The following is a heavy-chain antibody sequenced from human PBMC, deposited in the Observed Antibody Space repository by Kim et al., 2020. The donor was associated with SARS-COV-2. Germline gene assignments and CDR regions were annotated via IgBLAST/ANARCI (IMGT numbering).Heavy chain of an antibody. J-gene: IGHJ3*02. CDR3: ARGYYDFWSGYPAFDI. Sequence: VKGRFTISRDTAKHSLYLQMNSLRAEDTAVYYCARGYYDFWSGYPAFDIWGQGTMVTVSS. D-gene: IGHD3-3*01. V-gene: IGHV3-11*01.